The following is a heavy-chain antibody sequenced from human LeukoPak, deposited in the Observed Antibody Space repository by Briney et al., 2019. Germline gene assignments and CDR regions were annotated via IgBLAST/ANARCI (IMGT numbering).Heavy chain of an antibody. J-gene: IGHJ4*02. CDR2: ISSSGSTI. CDR1: GFTFSSYE. Sequence: PGGSLRLSCAASGFTFSSYEVNWVRQAPGKGLEWVSYISSSGSTIYYADSVKGRFTTSRDNAKNSLYLQMNSLRAEDTAVYYCASLPITMIVGYWGQGTLVTVSS. V-gene: IGHV3-48*03. D-gene: IGHD3-22*01. CDR3: ASLPITMIVGY.